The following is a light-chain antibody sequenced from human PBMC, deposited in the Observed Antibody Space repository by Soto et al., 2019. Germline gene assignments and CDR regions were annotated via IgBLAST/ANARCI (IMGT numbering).Light chain of an antibody. CDR3: QQRSNWPGT. V-gene: IGKV3-11*01. CDR1: QSVSSY. CDR2: DAS. Sequence: EIVLTQSPATLSLSPGERATLSCRASQSVSSYLAWYQRTPGQAPRLLIYDASNRATGIPARFSGSGSGTDFTLTISSLEPEDFAVYYCQQRSNWPGTFGQGTKVEI. J-gene: IGKJ1*01.